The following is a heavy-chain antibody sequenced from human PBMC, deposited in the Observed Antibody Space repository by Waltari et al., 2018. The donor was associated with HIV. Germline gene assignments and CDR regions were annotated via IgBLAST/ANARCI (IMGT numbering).Heavy chain of an antibody. J-gene: IGHJ4*02. D-gene: IGHD2-21*02. Sequence: EVPLVEAGGGLIQPGGSLRPYCAASGFSVSSTYMRWARQAPGKGREWVSVIYSGGSTYDADSVKGRFTISRDNSKNTLYLQMNSLRAEDTAVYYCARGFGCGGDCYYFDYWGQGTLVTVSS. CDR2: IYSGGST. CDR1: GFSVSSTY. V-gene: IGHV3-53*01. CDR3: ARGFGCGGDCYYFDY.